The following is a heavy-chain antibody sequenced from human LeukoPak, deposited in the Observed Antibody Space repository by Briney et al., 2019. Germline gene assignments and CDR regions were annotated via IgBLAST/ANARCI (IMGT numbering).Heavy chain of an antibody. V-gene: IGHV4-4*02. CDR2: IYHSGST. D-gene: IGHD3-9*01. CDR3: ARVSRYFESRSMDV. J-gene: IGHJ6*02. CDR1: GGSISSSNW. Sequence: SETLSLTCAVSGGSISSSNWWSWVRQPPGKGLEWIGEIYHSGSTNYNPSLKSRVTISVDKSKNQFSLKLSSVTAADTAVYYRARVSRYFESRSMDVWGQGTTVTVSS.